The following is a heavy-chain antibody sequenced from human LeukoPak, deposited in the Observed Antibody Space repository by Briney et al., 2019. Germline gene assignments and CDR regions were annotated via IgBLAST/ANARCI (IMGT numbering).Heavy chain of an antibody. V-gene: IGHV1-69-2*01. D-gene: IGHD3-3*01. CDR1: GYTFTDYY. J-gene: IGHJ3*02. CDR3: ATARRFFAGNGGAFDI. Sequence: ASVKVSCKVSGYTFTDYYMHWVQQAPGKGLEWMGLVGPEDGETIYAEKFQGRVTITADTSTDTAYMELSSLRSEDTAVYYCATARRFFAGNGGAFDIWGQGTMVTVSS. CDR2: VGPEDGET.